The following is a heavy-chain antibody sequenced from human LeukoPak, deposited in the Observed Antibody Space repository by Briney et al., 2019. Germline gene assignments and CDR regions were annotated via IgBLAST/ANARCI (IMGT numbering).Heavy chain of an antibody. V-gene: IGHV3-21*04. CDR3: AKSLGPGNWFDP. D-gene: IGHD3-16*01. J-gene: IGHJ5*02. CDR2: ISSSSSYI. CDR1: GFTFSNYS. Sequence: GGSLRLSCAASGFTFSNYSMNWVRQAPGKGLEWVSSISSSSSYIYYADSVKGRFTISRDNSKNTLYLQMNSLRAEDTAVYYCAKSLGPGNWFDPWGQGTLVTVSS.